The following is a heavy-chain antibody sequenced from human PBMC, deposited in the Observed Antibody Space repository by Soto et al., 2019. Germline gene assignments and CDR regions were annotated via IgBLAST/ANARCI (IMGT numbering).Heavy chain of an antibody. CDR3: ARGRLGADSSGDYWNYIDG. V-gene: IGHV4-30-4*01. Sequence: QVQLQESGPGLVKPSQTLSLTCTVSGGSISSGDYYWSWIRQPPGKGLEWIGYIHNSGRTYYNPSLRSGLSISVDTTKTPFSPKGTSVTAADTAVYYCARGRLGADSSGDYWNYIDGWGQGATVTVAS. D-gene: IGHD3-22*01. CDR2: IHNSGRT. J-gene: IGHJ6*02. CDR1: GGSISSGDYY.